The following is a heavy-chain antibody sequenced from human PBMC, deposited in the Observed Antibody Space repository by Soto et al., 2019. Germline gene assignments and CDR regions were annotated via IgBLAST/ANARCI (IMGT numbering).Heavy chain of an antibody. CDR1: GYTFTDYY. Sequence: ASVKVSCKGSGYTFTDYYMHWVRQAPGQGLEWMGWINPSSGATSYAQNFQGRVTMTRDTSISTFYMELSRLSSDDTAIYYCTXASAVAGGSSNSLPNDYWGQGTLVTVSS. V-gene: IGHV1-2*02. CDR2: INPSSGAT. CDR3: TXASAVAGGSSNSLPNDY. D-gene: IGHD6-19*01. J-gene: IGHJ4*02.